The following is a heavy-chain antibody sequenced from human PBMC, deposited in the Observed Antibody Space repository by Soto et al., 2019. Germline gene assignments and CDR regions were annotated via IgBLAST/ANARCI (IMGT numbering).Heavy chain of an antibody. Sequence: SGGSLRLSCAASGFTFSSYAMSWVRQAPGKGLEWVSAISGSGGSTYYADSVKGRFTISRDNSKNTLYLQMNSLRAEDTAVYYCAKAQTPEDGYNTDDYWGHGTLVTVS. CDR1: GFTFSSYA. D-gene: IGHD5-12*01. V-gene: IGHV3-23*01. J-gene: IGHJ4*01. CDR2: ISGSGGST. CDR3: AKAQTPEDGYNTDDY.